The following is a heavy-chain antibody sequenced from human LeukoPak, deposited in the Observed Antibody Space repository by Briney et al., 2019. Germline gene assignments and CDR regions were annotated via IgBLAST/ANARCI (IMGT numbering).Heavy chain of an antibody. CDR3: ANARLVVTAAEY. Sequence: GGSLRLSCAASGFTFSSYAMSWVRQTPGKGLEWVSVVSASGSSTYDADSVKGRFTISRDNSESTLYLQMNSLRVEDTAVYYCANARLVVTAAEYWGQGTLVTVSS. CDR1: GFTFSSYA. CDR2: VSASGSST. D-gene: IGHD2-21*02. V-gene: IGHV3-23*01. J-gene: IGHJ4*02.